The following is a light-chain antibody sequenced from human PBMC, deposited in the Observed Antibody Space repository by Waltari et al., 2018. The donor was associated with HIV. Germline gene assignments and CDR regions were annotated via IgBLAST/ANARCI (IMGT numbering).Light chain of an antibody. V-gene: IGLV1-47*03. CDR1: NSTIGTNY. CDR2: RND. CDR3: SSSDDSLRQYV. J-gene: IGLJ6*01. Sequence: QSVLTQPPSASGTPGQTVTISCSGSNSTIGTNYVYWYQQFSGMPPKLLIFRNDQRPSGVPDRFSGSKSGTSASLAVSGLWSEDEADYFCSSSDDSLRQYVFGGGTRLTV.